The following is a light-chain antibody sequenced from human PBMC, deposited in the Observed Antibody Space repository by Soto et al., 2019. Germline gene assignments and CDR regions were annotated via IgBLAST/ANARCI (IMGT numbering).Light chain of an antibody. Sequence: EIVLTQSPATLSLSPGERATLSCRASESISSYLACYQQRPGQAPSLLIYDASNRATGIPARFSGSGSGTDFTHTIDNLEPEDFAVYYCQQRSKWPLTFRGGTKVEI. CDR2: DAS. V-gene: IGKV3-11*01. CDR3: QQRSKWPLT. CDR1: ESISSY. J-gene: IGKJ4*01.